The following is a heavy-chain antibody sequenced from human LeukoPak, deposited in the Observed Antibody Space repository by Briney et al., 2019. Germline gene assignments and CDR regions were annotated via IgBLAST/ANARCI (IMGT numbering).Heavy chain of an antibody. CDR1: GYTFTGYY. CDR2: INLKSGGT. J-gene: IGHJ4*02. D-gene: IGHD3-10*01. V-gene: IGHV1-2*02. Sequence: ASVKVSCKASGYTFTGYYMHWVRQAPGQGLEWMGWINLKSGGTNSAEKFQVRVTMTRDTTTSTAYMELSRLRFDDTAVYYCASGMVRGLAPVVLDYWGQGTLVTVSS. CDR3: ASGMVRGLAPVVLDY.